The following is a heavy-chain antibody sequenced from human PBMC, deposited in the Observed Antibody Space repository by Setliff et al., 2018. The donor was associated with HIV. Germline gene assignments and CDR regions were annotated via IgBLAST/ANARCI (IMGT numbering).Heavy chain of an antibody. Sequence: LSLTCTVSGDSLSGYYWNWIRQPPGKGLEWIGYIYCSGRTDYNPSFRRRASISLDTSKNQFSLKLNSVTAADSAIYYCARGWELLPYWALNVWGKGTTVTVSS. J-gene: IGHJ6*04. CDR2: IYCSGRT. CDR1: GDSLSGYY. V-gene: IGHV4-59*01. D-gene: IGHD2-15*01. CDR3: ARGWELLPYWALNV.